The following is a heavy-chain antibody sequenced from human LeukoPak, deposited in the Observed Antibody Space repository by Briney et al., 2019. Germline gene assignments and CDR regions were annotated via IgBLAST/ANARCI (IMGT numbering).Heavy chain of an antibody. V-gene: IGHV4-30-2*04. Sequence: CRVTISIDTSKKQFSLKLSSVTAADTAVYYCARDLSRMRGAFDVWGQGTMVTVSS. CDR3: ARDLSRMRGAFDV. J-gene: IGHJ3*01. D-gene: IGHD2-8*01.